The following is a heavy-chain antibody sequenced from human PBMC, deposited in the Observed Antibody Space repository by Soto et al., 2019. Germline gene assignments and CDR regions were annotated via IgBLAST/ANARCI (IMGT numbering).Heavy chain of an antibody. Sequence: GGSLRLSCAASGFTVSSNYMSWVRQAPGKGLEWVSVIDSGGNTHYADSVKGRFTISRHNSKNTLYLQMNSLRTEDTAVYYCARTRLLTGANYYFDYWGQGTLVTVSS. V-gene: IGHV3-53*04. J-gene: IGHJ4*02. CDR1: GFTVSSNY. CDR2: IDSGGNT. D-gene: IGHD7-27*01. CDR3: ARTRLLTGANYYFDY.